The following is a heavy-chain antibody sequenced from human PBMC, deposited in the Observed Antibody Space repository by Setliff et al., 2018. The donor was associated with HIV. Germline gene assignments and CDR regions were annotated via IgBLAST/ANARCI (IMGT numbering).Heavy chain of an antibody. CDR3: ARLDSGSYFRSSYAFDI. CDR1: GYSFTNYW. D-gene: IGHD1-26*01. J-gene: IGHJ3*02. Sequence: GESLKISCKGSGYSFTNYWIDWVRQMPGKGLEWMGIIYPGDSDNRYSPSFQGQVTISADKSISTADLQWSSLKASDTAMYYWARLDSGSYFRSSYAFDIWGQGTMVTVSS. V-gene: IGHV5-51*01. CDR2: IYPGDSDN.